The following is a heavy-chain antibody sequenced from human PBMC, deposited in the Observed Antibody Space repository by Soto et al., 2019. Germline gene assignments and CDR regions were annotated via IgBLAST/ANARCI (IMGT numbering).Heavy chain of an antibody. CDR1: GFTFSSYA. CDR3: ARDSHTNQPTERVEWELPEYFQH. D-gene: IGHD1-26*01. J-gene: IGHJ1*01. Sequence: QVQLVESGGGVVQPGRSLRLSCAASGFTFSSYAMHWVRQAPGKGLEWVAVISYDGSNKYYADSVKGRFTISRDNSKNTLYLQMNSLRAEDTAVYYCARDSHTNQPTERVEWELPEYFQHWGQGTLVTVSS. CDR2: ISYDGSNK. V-gene: IGHV3-30-3*01.